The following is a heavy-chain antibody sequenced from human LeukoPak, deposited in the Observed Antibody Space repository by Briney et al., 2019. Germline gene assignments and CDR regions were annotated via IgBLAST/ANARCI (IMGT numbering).Heavy chain of an antibody. Sequence: ASVKVSCKASGYTFTSYGISWVRQAPGQGLEWMGIINPSGGSTSYAQKFQGRVTMTRDTSTSTVYMELSSLRSEDTAVYYCARGSAAGANYYYYYGMDVWGQGTTVTVSS. CDR1: GYTFTSYG. CDR2: INPSGGST. CDR3: ARGSAAGANYYYYYGMDV. V-gene: IGHV1-46*01. D-gene: IGHD6-13*01. J-gene: IGHJ6*02.